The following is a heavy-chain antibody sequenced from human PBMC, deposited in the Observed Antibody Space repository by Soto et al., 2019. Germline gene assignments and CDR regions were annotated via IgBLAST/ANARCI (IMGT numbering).Heavy chain of an antibody. J-gene: IGHJ5*02. V-gene: IGHV4-39*01. CDR2: ISYSGAT. CDR3: ARLPTGFPNWFDR. CDR1: GGSIISTTYT. Sequence: SETLSLTCTVSGGSIISTTYTWGWIRQPPGKGLEWIGTISYSGATYYSPSLEGRVSVSVDTSKNQLSLKLTSVTAADTAVYYCARLPTGFPNWFDRWGQGVLVTVSS. D-gene: IGHD4-4*01.